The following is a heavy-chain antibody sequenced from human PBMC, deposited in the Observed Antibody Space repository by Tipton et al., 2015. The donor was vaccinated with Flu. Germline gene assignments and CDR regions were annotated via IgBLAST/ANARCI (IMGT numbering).Heavy chain of an antibody. J-gene: IGHJ4*02. V-gene: IGHV3-15*01. Sequence: GSLRLSCATSGFTFGSAWMSWVRQAPGKGLEWVGRIRSKTDGGTTDYAAPVKGRFTISRDDSKNTLYLQMNSLKTDDTAVYYCATDPGCGGRTSCYTVNGDYWGQGTLVTVSS. CDR1: GFTFGSAW. CDR3: ATDPGCGGRTSCYTVNGDY. CDR2: IRSKTDGGTT. D-gene: IGHD2-2*02.